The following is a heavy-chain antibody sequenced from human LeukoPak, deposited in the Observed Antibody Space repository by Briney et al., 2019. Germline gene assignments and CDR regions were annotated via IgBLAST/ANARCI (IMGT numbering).Heavy chain of an antibody. D-gene: IGHD1-1*01. CDR1: GFTFSDYS. CDR2: IGISSGNT. CDR3: ARDHNYAFDN. V-gene: IGHV3-48*04. Sequence: GGSLRLSCAASGFTFSDYSMNWVRQAPGKGLEWISYIGISSGNTKYAGSVKGRFTISGDNAKNSLYLQMNSLRVEDTAVYYCARDHNYAFDNWGQGTLVTVSS. J-gene: IGHJ4*02.